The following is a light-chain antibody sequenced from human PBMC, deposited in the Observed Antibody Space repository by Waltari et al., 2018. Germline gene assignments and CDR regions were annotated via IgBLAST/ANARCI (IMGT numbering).Light chain of an antibody. CDR3: QSADYSDSIVM. J-gene: IGLJ3*02. CDR2: HDR. CDR1: ALRKQP. Sequence: SDDLTQSPSLSVFPGQTATITCSGDALRKQPVSWYQQKAGQAPVLVIYHDRERPSGIPGRFSGSSSGTTVTLTIKVVQAQDEADYYCQSADYSDSIVMFGGGTKLTVL. V-gene: IGLV3-25*03.